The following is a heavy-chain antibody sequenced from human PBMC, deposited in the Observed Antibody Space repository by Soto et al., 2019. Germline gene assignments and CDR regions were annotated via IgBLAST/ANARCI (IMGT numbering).Heavy chain of an antibody. V-gene: IGHV3-23*01. Sequence: LRLSCAASGSTFSSYAMSWVRQAPGKGLEWVSAISGSGGSTYYADSVKGRFTISRDNSKNTLYLQMNSLRAEDTAVYYCAKDQTDIVVVPAVPGMDVWGQGTTVTVSS. CDR2: ISGSGGST. CDR3: AKDQTDIVVVPAVPGMDV. D-gene: IGHD2-2*01. CDR1: GSTFSSYA. J-gene: IGHJ6*02.